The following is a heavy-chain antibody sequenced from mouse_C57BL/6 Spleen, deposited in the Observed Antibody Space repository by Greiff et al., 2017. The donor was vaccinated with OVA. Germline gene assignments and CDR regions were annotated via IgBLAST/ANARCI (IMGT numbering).Heavy chain of an antibody. D-gene: IGHD2-4*01. CDR3: ARGNYYDYDVYFDY. J-gene: IGHJ2*01. CDR2: ISSGSSTI. CDR1: GFTFSDYG. Sequence: EVHLVESGGGLVKPGGSLKLSCAASGFTFSDYGMHWVRQAPEKGLEWVAYISSGSSTIYYADTVKGRFTISRDNAKNTLFLQMTSLRSEDTAMYYCARGNYYDYDVYFDYWGQGTTLTVSS. V-gene: IGHV5-17*01.